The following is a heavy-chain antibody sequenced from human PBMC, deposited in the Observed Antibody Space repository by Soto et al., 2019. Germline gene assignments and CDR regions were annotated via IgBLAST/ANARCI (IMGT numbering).Heavy chain of an antibody. Sequence: PGGSLRLSCAASGFTFTNYPMTWVRQAPGKGLEWVSVVSGSGDATYYADSLKGRFTISRDNSKSTLYLQMNSLRAEDTAVYYCAKVKTSGGPCCLARGDCYYYMDVWGKGTTVTVSS. D-gene: IGHD2-15*01. CDR1: GFTFTNYP. V-gene: IGHV3-23*01. CDR3: AKVKTSGGPCCLARGDCYYYMDV. CDR2: VSGSGDAT. J-gene: IGHJ6*03.